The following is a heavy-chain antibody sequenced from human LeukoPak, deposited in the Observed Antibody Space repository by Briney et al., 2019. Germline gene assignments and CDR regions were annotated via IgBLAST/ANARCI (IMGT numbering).Heavy chain of an antibody. Sequence: GGSLRLSCAASGLSFSHARMSWVRQAPGKGLEWVGRIRTKSDGETTEYAAPVKGRFTISRDDSKNTVYLQMNSLKTEDTGVYYCTSRKYYDSSGYDYWGQGTLVTVSS. J-gene: IGHJ4*02. V-gene: IGHV3-15*01. CDR3: TSRKYYDSSGYDY. CDR2: IRTKSDGETT. D-gene: IGHD3-22*01. CDR1: GLSFSHAR.